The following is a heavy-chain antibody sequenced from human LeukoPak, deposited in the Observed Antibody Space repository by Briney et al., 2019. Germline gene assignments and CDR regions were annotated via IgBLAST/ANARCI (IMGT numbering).Heavy chain of an antibody. CDR3: ARLPAVAGPTFYYYMDV. Sequence: GESLKISCKASGYSFTTHRIVWLRHMPGKGLEWMGVIYPIDSDTKYNPSFQGQVTISADKSITTAYLQWSSLKASDTAMYYCARLPAVAGPTFYYYMDVWGKGTTVIVSS. CDR1: GYSFTTHR. V-gene: IGHV5-51*01. D-gene: IGHD6-19*01. J-gene: IGHJ6*03. CDR2: IYPIDSDT.